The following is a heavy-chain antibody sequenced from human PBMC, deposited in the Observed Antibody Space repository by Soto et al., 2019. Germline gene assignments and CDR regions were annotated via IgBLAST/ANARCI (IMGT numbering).Heavy chain of an antibody. CDR1: GDSISSSNW. CDR2: FYHSGNT. CDR3: ARLDGFGY. D-gene: IGHD1-1*01. Sequence: QVQLQESGPGLVKPSGTLSLTCAVSGDSISSSNWWSWVRQPPGKGAEWIGEFYHSGNTNYNPSLKGRFTISVDKSKNQFSLKLTSVTAADTAVYYCARLDGFGYWGQGTLVTVSS. J-gene: IGHJ4*02. V-gene: IGHV4-4*02.